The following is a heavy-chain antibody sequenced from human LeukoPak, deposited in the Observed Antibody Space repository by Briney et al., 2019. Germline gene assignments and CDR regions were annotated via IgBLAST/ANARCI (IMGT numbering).Heavy chain of an antibody. CDR1: GFTFSTFW. CDR3: AGPTCLRGGYCSTNS. Sequence: PGGSLRLSCAASGFTFSTFWMTWVRQAPGRGLEWVANIKEDGSEKYYVDSLKGRFTISRDNAKNSLYLQMDSLRAEDTAVYYCAGPTCLRGGYCSTNSWGQGTLVTVSS. CDR2: IKEDGSEK. V-gene: IGHV3-7*05. J-gene: IGHJ4*02. D-gene: IGHD2-2*01.